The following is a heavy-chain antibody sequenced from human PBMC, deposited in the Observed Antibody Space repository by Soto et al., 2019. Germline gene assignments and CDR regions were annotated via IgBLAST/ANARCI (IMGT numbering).Heavy chain of an antibody. D-gene: IGHD2-21*02. Sequence: SVKVSCKASGGTFSSYAISWVRQAPGQGLEWMGGIIPIFGTANYAQKFQGRVTITADESTSTAYMELSSLRSEDTAVYYCARAQHIVVVTAHNWFDPWGQGTLVTVSS. CDR2: IIPIFGTA. CDR3: ARAQHIVVVTAHNWFDP. CDR1: GGTFSSYA. V-gene: IGHV1-69*13. J-gene: IGHJ5*02.